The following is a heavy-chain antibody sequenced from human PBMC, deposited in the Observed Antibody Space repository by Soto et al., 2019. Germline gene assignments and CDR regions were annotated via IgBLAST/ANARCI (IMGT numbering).Heavy chain of an antibody. V-gene: IGHV1-18*01. CDR1: GYTFTSYG. CDR3: ASDREYSSSWWGHYYYGMDV. Sequence: QVQLVQSGAEVKKPGASVKVSCKASGYTFTSYGISWVRQAPGQGLEWMGWISAYNGNTNYAQKLQGRVTMTTDTSASTAYMELRSLRSDDTAVYYCASDREYSSSWWGHYYYGMDVWGQGTTVTVSS. J-gene: IGHJ6*02. D-gene: IGHD6-13*01. CDR2: ISAYNGNT.